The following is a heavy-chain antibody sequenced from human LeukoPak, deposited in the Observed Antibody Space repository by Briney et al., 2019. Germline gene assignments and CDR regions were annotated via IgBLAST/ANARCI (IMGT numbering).Heavy chain of an antibody. CDR2: IRYDGSNK. CDR3: ARYDSGGYYYGANWFDP. V-gene: IGHV3-30*02. Sequence: PGGSLRLSCAASGFTFSSYGMHWVRQAPGKGLKWVAFIRYDGSNKYYADSVKGRFTISRDNSKNTLYLQMNSLRAEDTAVYYCARYDSGGYYYGANWFDPWGQGTLVTVSS. D-gene: IGHD3-22*01. J-gene: IGHJ5*02. CDR1: GFTFSSYG.